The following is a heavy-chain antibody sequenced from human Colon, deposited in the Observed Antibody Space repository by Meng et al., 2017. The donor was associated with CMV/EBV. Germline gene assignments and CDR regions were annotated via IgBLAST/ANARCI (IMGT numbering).Heavy chain of an antibody. V-gene: IGHV3-23*01. CDR3: AKEVATRDHGADY. J-gene: IGHJ4*02. CDR1: GFTFSSYA. Sequence: GESLKISCAASGFTFSSYAMSWVRQAPGKGLEWVSAISGSGGSTYYADPVKGRFTISRDNSKNTLYLQMNSLRAEDTAVYYGAKEVATRDHGADYWGQGTLVTVSS. CDR2: ISGSGGST. D-gene: IGHD2-15*01.